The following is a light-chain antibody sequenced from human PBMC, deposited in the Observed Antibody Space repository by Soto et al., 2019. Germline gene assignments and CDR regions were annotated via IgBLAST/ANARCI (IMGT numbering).Light chain of an antibody. CDR1: SGDVGGYKY. J-gene: IGLJ7*01. CDR2: EVS. CDR3: CSYAGSNNYV. Sequence: QSVLTQPPSASGSPGQSVTISCTGTSGDVGGYKYVSWFQQHPGKAPKLMICEVSKRPSGVPDRFSGSRSGNTASLTVSGLQAEDEADYYCCSYAGSNNYVFGTGTQLTVL. V-gene: IGLV2-8*01.